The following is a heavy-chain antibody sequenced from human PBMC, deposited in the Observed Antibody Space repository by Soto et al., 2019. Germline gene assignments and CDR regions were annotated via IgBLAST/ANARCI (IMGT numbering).Heavy chain of an antibody. J-gene: IGHJ4*02. CDR1: GFTFTSSA. CDR2: IVVGSGNT. Sequence: SVKVSCKASGFTFTSSAVQWVRQARGQRLEWIGWIVVGSGNTNYAQKFQERVTITRDMSTSTAYMELSSLRSEDTAVFYCAAEGYGDYGGGFDYWGQGTLVTVSS. D-gene: IGHD4-17*01. V-gene: IGHV1-58*01. CDR3: AAEGYGDYGGGFDY.